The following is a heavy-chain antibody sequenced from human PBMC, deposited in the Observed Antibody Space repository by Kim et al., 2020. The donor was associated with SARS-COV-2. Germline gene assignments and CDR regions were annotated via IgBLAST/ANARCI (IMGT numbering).Heavy chain of an antibody. CDR3: ARGGEGLELRYYYYGMDV. Sequence: SVKVSCKASGGTFSSYAISWVRQAPGQGLEWMGGIIPIFGTANYAQKFQGRVTITADESTSTAYMELSSLRSEDTAVYYCARGGEGLELRYYYYGMDVWGQGTTVTVSS. CDR2: IIPIFGTA. V-gene: IGHV1-69*13. CDR1: GGTFSSYA. J-gene: IGHJ6*02. D-gene: IGHD1-7*01.